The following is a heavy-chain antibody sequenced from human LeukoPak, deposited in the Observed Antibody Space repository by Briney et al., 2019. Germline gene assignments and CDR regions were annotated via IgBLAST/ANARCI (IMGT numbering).Heavy chain of an antibody. CDR1: GGSISSGDFY. V-gene: IGHV4-30-4*01. CDR3: ARDRGGYTQFDY. D-gene: IGHD5-12*01. Sequence: SETLSLTCTVSGGSISSGDFYWSWIRQPPGKGLEWIGYIYYSGTTYYNPSFTSRVTISVDLSNNQFSLKLSSVTAADTAVYYCARDRGGYTQFDYWGQGTLVTVSS. CDR2: IYYSGTT. J-gene: IGHJ4*02.